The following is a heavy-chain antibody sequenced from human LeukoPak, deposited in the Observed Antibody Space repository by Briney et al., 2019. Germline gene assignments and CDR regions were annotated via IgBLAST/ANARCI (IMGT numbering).Heavy chain of an antibody. V-gene: IGHV4-59*01. CDR1: GGPISSYY. Sequence: SETLSLTCTVSGGPISSYYWSWLRQPPGKGLEWIGYIYYSGGTSYSPSLKSRVTISIDTSKNQFSLRLSSVTAADTAVYYCAREGHIWFGDLGNVWGEGTTVTVSS. CDR2: IYYSGGT. CDR3: AREGHIWFGDLGNV. J-gene: IGHJ6*04. D-gene: IGHD3-10*01.